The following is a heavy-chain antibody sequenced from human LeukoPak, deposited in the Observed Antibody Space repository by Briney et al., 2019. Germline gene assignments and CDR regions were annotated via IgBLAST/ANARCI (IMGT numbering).Heavy chain of an antibody. V-gene: IGHV4-39*07. D-gene: IGHD6-13*01. CDR3: ARVGMAAGQPYFDY. CDR2: TYYSGST. Sequence: SETLSLTCTVSGGSISSSSYYWGWIRQPPGKGLEWIGSTYYSGSTYYNPSLKSRVTISVDTSKNQFSLKLSSVTAADTAVYYCARVGMAAGQPYFDYWGQGTLVTVSS. J-gene: IGHJ4*02. CDR1: GGSISSSSYY.